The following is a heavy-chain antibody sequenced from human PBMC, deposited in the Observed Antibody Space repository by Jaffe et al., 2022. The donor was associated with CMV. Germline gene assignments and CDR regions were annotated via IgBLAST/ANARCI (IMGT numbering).Heavy chain of an antibody. Sequence: QVQLVQSGAEVKKPGASVKVSCKTSGYTFSGYGISWVRQAPGQGLEWLGWMSVDNGDTKYAQRLQGRVTMTTDTSTSTAYMELRSLRSDDTAVYYCARSGGYYSSFDYSGQGTLVTVSS. CDR1: GYTFSGYG. CDR3: ARSGGYYSSFDY. V-gene: IGHV1-18*01. D-gene: IGHD1-26*01. CDR2: MSVDNGDT. J-gene: IGHJ4*02.